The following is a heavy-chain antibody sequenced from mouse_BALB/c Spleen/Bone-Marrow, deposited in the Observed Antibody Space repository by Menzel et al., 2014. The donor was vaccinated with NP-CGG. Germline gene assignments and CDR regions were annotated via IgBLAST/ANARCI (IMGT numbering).Heavy chain of an antibody. CDR1: GFTFSSFG. CDR2: ISSGSSTI. V-gene: IGHV5-17*02. J-gene: IGHJ2*01. Sequence: EVKLVESGGGLVQPGGSRKLSCAASGFTFSSFGVHWVRQAPEKGLEWVAYISSGSSTIYYADTGKGRFTISRDNPKNTLFLQMTSLRSEDTAMYYCARGKYGYDYWGQGTTLTVSS. CDR3: ARGKYGYDY. D-gene: IGHD2-10*02.